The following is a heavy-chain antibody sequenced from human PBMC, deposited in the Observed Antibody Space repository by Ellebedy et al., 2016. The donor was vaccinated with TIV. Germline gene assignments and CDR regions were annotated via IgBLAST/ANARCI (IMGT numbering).Heavy chain of an antibody. V-gene: IGHV4-39*01. J-gene: IGHJ4*02. D-gene: IGHD6-19*01. Sequence: MPSETLSLTCTVSGGSISITSYYWGWIRQPPGKGLEWIGSFYYDGSTYYNPSLKSRVTISKDTSKNQFSLKLTSVTAADTALYYCARRSSYWSALDFWGQGTLATVSS. CDR3: ARRSSYWSALDF. CDR1: GGSISITSYY. CDR2: FYYDGST.